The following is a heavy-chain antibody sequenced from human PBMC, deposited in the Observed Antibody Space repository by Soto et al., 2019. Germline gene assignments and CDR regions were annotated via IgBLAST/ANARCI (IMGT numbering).Heavy chain of an antibody. Sequence: ASVKVSGEASGYTFTSYGISWELQAPGQGLERMGWISAYNGNTNYAQKLQGRVTMTTDTSTSTAYMELRSLRSADTAVYYCARTPGIAVAGEFDYWDKGTMVTVSS. V-gene: IGHV1-18*01. CDR2: ISAYNGNT. CDR1: GYTFTSYG. J-gene: IGHJ4*02. D-gene: IGHD6-19*01. CDR3: ARTPGIAVAGEFDY.